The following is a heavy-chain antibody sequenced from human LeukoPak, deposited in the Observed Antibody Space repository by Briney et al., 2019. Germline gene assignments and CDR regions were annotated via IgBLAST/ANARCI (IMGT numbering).Heavy chain of an antibody. V-gene: IGHV7-4-1*02. J-gene: IGHJ6*03. Sequence: ASVKVSCKASGYTFTSYAMNWVRQAPGQGLEWMGWINTNTGNPTYAQGFTGRFVFSLDTSVSTAYLQISSLKAEDTAVYFRARRSMVQHMDVWGKGTTVIVSS. CDR1: GYTFTSYA. CDR2: INTNTGNP. D-gene: IGHD3-10*01. CDR3: ARRSMVQHMDV.